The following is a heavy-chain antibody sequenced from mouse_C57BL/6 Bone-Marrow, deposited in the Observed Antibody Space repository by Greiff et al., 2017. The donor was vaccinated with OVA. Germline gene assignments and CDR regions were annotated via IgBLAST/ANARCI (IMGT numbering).Heavy chain of an antibody. Sequence: EVKLMESGPVLVKPGASVKMSCKASGYTFTDYYMNWVKQSHGKSLEWIGVINPYNGGTSYNQKFKGKATLTVDKSSSTAYMELNSLTSEDSAVYYCAREMGRTYFDVWGTGTTVTVSS. D-gene: IGHD4-1*01. CDR2: INPYNGGT. V-gene: IGHV1-19*01. CDR1: GYTFTDYY. J-gene: IGHJ1*03. CDR3: AREMGRTYFDV.